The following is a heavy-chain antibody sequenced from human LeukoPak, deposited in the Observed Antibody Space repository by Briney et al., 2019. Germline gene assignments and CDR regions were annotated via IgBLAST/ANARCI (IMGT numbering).Heavy chain of an antibody. V-gene: IGHV1-46*01. CDR3: AREWSNWGSPMGYYYYGMDV. Sequence: ASVKVSCKASGYTFTSYYMHWVRQAPGQGLEWMGIINPSGGSTSYAQKFQGRVTMTRDTSTSTVYMELSSLRSEDTAVYYCAREWSNWGSPMGYYYYGMDVWGQGTTVTVSS. D-gene: IGHD7-27*01. CDR2: INPSGGST. J-gene: IGHJ6*02. CDR1: GYTFTSYY.